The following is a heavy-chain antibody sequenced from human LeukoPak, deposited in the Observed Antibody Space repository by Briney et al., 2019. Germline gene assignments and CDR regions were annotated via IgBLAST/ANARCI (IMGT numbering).Heavy chain of an antibody. CDR3: ARLVRSGYFFGY. V-gene: IGHV4-39*01. CDR2: IYYSWNT. J-gene: IGHJ4*02. D-gene: IGHD3-22*01. Sequence: PSETLSPTCTVAGGSISSSSYCWGWLRQSPGKGLEWIGSIYYSWNTYYNPSLKSRVTISVDTSKNQFSLKLSSVTAADTAVYYCARLVRSGYFFGYWGQGTLVTGSS. CDR1: GGSISSSSYC.